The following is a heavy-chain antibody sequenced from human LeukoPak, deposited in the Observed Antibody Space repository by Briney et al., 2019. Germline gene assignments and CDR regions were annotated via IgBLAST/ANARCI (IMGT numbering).Heavy chain of an antibody. CDR1: GYTFSDYY. D-gene: IGHD6-19*01. V-gene: IGHV1-2*02. Sequence: ASVKVSCKASGYTFSDYYMQWVRQAPGQGLEWMGWINPNTGATTYAQKFRGRVTMTRDTSINTAYMELSRLRGDDTAVYYCVRSGAVAGSRGYYYFYYYMDVWAKGTTVTISS. CDR2: INPNTGAT. J-gene: IGHJ6*03. CDR3: VRSGAVAGSRGYYYFYYYMDV.